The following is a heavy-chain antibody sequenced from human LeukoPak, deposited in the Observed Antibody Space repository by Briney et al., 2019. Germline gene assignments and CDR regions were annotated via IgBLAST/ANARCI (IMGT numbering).Heavy chain of an antibody. J-gene: IGHJ5*02. CDR3: ARVNTQGVPSP. V-gene: IGHV4-59*08. Sequence: SETLSLTCTVSGGSISSYYWSWIRQPPGKGLEWIGYIYYSGSTNYNPSLKSRVTMSVDTSKNQFSLELSSVTAADTAVYYCARVNTQGVPSPWGQGILVTVSS. CDR2: IYYSGST. D-gene: IGHD3-16*01. CDR1: GGSISSYY.